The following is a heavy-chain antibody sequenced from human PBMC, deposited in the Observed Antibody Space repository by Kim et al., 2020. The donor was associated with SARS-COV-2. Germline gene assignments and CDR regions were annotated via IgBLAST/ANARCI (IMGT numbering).Heavy chain of an antibody. J-gene: IGHJ6*02. D-gene: IGHD3-3*01. V-gene: IGHV4-61*09. Sequence: SETLSLTCTVSGGSISSDAYYWSWVRQPAGKGLEWIGHIYTSGSTNYNPSLNSRLTMSMDTSKNQVSLKMTSMTAADTAVYYCASGKFLPHIFYYYGLDVWGQGTTVTVSS. CDR2: IYTSGST. CDR3: ASGKFLPHIFYYYGLDV. CDR1: GGSISSDAYY.